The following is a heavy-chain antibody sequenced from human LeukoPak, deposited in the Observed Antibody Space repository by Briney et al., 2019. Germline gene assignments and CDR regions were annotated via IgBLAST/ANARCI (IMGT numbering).Heavy chain of an antibody. V-gene: IGHV5-51*01. Sequence: GEPLKISCKGSGYSFSNYWIGWVRQMPGKGLEWMGIVYPDDSDTRYNPPFEGQVTISVDKSISTAYLQWSSLRASDTAMYFCARAYTGSFSGYNYWGQGTLVTVSS. D-gene: IGHD6-25*01. CDR1: GYSFSNYW. CDR2: VYPDDSDT. CDR3: ARAYTGSFSGYNY. J-gene: IGHJ4*02.